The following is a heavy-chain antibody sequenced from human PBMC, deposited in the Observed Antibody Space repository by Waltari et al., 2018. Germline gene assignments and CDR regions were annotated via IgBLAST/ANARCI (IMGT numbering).Heavy chain of an antibody. CDR2: ISYDGSNK. CDR1: GFTFSSYA. J-gene: IGHJ4*02. D-gene: IGHD3-10*01. CDR3: ARWAMVRCLDY. V-gene: IGHV3-30-3*01. Sequence: QVQLVESGGGVVQPGRSLRLSCAASGFTFSSYAMHWVRQAPGKGLEWVAVISYDGSNKYYADSVKGRFTISRDNSKNTLYLQMNILRAEDTAVYYCARWAMVRCLDYWGQGTLVTVSS.